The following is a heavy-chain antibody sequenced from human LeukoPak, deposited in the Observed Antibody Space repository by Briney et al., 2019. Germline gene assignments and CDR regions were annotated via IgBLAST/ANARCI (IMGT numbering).Heavy chain of an antibody. V-gene: IGHV4-59*01. CDR2: IYYSGST. J-gene: IGHJ4*02. CDR3: ARLFHWNYGLDY. Sequence: PSETLSLTCTVSGGSISSYYWSWIRQPPGKGLEWIGYIYYSGSTNYNPSLKSRVTISVDTSKNQFSLKLSSVTAADTAVYYCARLFHWNYGLDYWGQGTLVTVSS. D-gene: IGHD1-7*01. CDR1: GGSISSYY.